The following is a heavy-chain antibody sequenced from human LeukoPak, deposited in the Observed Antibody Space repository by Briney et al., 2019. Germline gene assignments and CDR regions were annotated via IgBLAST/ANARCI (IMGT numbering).Heavy chain of an antibody. D-gene: IGHD3-10*01. CDR1: GGTFSSYA. J-gene: IGHJ4*02. Sequence: SVKVSCKASGGTFSSYAISWVRQAPGQGLEWMGGIIPIFGTANYAQKFQGRVTITADESTSTAYMELSSLRSEDTAVYYCAKSPLWFGELPQPYWGQGTLVTVSS. V-gene: IGHV1-69*13. CDR2: IIPIFGTA. CDR3: AKSPLWFGELPQPY.